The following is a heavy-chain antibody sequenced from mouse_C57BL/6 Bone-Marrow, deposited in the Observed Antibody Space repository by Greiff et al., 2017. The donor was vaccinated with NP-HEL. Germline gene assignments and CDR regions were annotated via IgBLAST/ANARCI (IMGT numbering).Heavy chain of an antibody. V-gene: IGHV14-4*01. J-gene: IGHJ4*01. Sequence: EVLLVESGAELVRPGASVTLSCTVSGFNFTDDYMHWVKQRPEQGLEWIGWFDPETGGTDYASQFQGKATITAATSSNTAYLQLSSLTSEDTAVYYCTTGGSSPYAMDYWGQGTSVTVSS. D-gene: IGHD1-1*01. CDR1: GFNFTDDY. CDR2: FDPETGGT. CDR3: TTGGSSPYAMDY.